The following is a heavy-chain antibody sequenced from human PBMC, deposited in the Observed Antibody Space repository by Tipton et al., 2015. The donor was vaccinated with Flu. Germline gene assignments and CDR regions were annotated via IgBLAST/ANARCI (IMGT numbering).Heavy chain of an antibody. CDR3: VRQNCGGDCYPDY. D-gene: IGHD2-21*02. Sequence: QLMQSGAEVKKPGESLKISCKGSGYNFTNYWIGWVRQMSGKGLEWMGIIYPGDSDTKYSPSFQGQVTFSADKSVNTAYLQWTSLKASDTATYFCVRQNCGGDCYPDYWGQGTLVTVSS. V-gene: IGHV5-51*01. J-gene: IGHJ4*02. CDR1: GYNFTNYW. CDR2: IYPGDSDT.